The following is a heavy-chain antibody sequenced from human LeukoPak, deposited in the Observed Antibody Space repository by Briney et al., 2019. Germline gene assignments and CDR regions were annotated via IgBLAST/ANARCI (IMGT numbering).Heavy chain of an antibody. Sequence: GGSLSLSCAASGFTFRSYWMHWVRQAPGWWLVWVSAINSDGTTTTYGESVKGRFTISRDNAKNTLFLQMNSLRAEDTAVYYCASGSIAVAGTSYWGQGTLVTVSS. CDR1: GFTFRSYW. CDR3: ASGSIAVAGTSY. D-gene: IGHD6-19*01. J-gene: IGHJ4*02. CDR2: INSDGTTT. V-gene: IGHV3-74*01.